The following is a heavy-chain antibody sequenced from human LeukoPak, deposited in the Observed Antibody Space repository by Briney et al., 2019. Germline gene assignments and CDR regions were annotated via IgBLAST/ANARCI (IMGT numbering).Heavy chain of an antibody. Sequence: SETLSLTCTVSGGSISNPDYYWSWIRQPPGKGLEWIGHIYYSGSTYYNPALKSRVTISVDTSKNQFSLKLKSATVADTAVYYCARGTQELAFHWFDPWGQGTLVTVSS. CDR1: GGSISNPDYY. CDR3: ARGTQELAFHWFDP. CDR2: IYYSGST. J-gene: IGHJ5*02. V-gene: IGHV4-30-4*01. D-gene: IGHD6-13*01.